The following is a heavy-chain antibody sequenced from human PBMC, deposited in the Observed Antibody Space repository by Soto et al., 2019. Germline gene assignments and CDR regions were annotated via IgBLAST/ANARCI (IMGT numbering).Heavy chain of an antibody. CDR2: ISGSGGST. V-gene: IGHV3-23*01. D-gene: IGHD5-18*01. CDR1: GFTFSSYA. CDR3: AKYLPEGYSYGIGSGY. Sequence: GGSLRLSCAASGFTFSSYAMSWVRQAPGKGLEWVSAISGSGGSTYYADSVKGRFTISRDNSKNTLYLQMNSLRAEDTAVYYCAKYLPEGYSYGIGSGYWGQGTLVTVSS. J-gene: IGHJ4*02.